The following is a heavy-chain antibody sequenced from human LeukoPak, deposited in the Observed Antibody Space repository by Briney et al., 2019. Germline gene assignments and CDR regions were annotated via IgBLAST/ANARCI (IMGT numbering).Heavy chain of an antibody. Sequence: PGRSVRLSRTAAGFTIGVSAMSWSRQDPGEGLEWVVLIRSKAYGGTTEYAASVTGRFTIARDDYTSITYLQMNSLKSEDTAVYYCTRDDPGDGDDGGWFDPWGQRTLVTDSS. J-gene: IGHJ5*02. CDR3: TRDDPGDGDDGGWFDP. D-gene: IGHD4-17*01. V-gene: IGHV3-49*03. CDR1: GFTIGVSA. CDR2: IRSKAYGGTT.